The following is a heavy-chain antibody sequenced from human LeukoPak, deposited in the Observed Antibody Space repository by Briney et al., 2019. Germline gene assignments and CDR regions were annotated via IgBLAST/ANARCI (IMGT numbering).Heavy chain of an antibody. Sequence: GGSLRLSCAASGFTFSSYAMSWVRQAPGKGPEWVSTISGSGSNIYYADSVKGRFTISRDNSKNTLYLQMNSLRAEDTAVYYCAKRGLASGYGDSYFDYWGQGTLVTVSS. CDR2: ISGSGSNI. D-gene: IGHD4-17*01. J-gene: IGHJ4*02. CDR1: GFTFSSYA. V-gene: IGHV3-23*01. CDR3: AKRGLASGYGDSYFDY.